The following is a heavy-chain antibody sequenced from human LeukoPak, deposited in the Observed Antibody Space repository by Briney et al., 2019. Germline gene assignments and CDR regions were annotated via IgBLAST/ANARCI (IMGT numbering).Heavy chain of an antibody. CDR1: GGSISSSSYY. V-gene: IGHV4-39*01. CDR2: IYYSGSI. Sequence: SETLSLTCTVSGGSISSSSYYWGWIRQPPGKGLEWIGSIYYSGSIYYNPSLKSRVTISVDTSKNQFSLKLSSVTAADTAVYYCARGVLLWFGELSNLDPWGQGTLVTVSS. D-gene: IGHD3-10*01. CDR3: ARGVLLWFGELSNLDP. J-gene: IGHJ5*02.